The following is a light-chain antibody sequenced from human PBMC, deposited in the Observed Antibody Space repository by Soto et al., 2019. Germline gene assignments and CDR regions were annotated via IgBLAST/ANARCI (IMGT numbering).Light chain of an antibody. CDR2: DAS. V-gene: IGKV1-33*01. CDR3: QRYDSLPPT. CDR1: HDIKKY. Sequence: DIQMTQSPSSLSASVGDRVTITCQASHDIKKYLNWYQEKPGKAPKLLIYDASNLQTGVPSRFSGSGSGTHSTFTISSLQPEDIATYYCQRYDSLPPTFGQGTRLDIK. J-gene: IGKJ5*01.